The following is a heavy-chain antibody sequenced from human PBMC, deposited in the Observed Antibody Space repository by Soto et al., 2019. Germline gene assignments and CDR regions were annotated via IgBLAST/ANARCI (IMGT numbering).Heavy chain of an antibody. D-gene: IGHD3-16*01. CDR3: ARGGLWQFLYYFDY. J-gene: IGHJ4*02. Sequence: ASVKVSCKASGYTFTSYDINWVRQVTGQGLEWMGWMNPNSGNTGYAQKFQGRVTMTRNTSISTAYMELSSLRSEDTAVYYCARGGLWQFLYYFDYWGQGTLVTVSS. CDR2: MNPNSGNT. CDR1: GYTFTSYD. V-gene: IGHV1-8*01.